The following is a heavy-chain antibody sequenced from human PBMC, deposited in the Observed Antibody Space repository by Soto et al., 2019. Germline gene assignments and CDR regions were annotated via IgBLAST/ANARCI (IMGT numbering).Heavy chain of an antibody. Sequence: GGSLRLSFAASGFTFSDYAMHWVRQAPGKGLEWVSYISSSGVTIYYADSVKGRFTISRDNTKNSLYLQMNSLRAEDTAVYYCARVERGITIFGVVIPPFDYWGQGTLVTVSS. CDR3: ARVERGITIFGVVIPPFDY. V-gene: IGHV3-11*01. CDR1: GFTFSDYA. D-gene: IGHD3-3*01. CDR2: ISSSGVTI. J-gene: IGHJ4*02.